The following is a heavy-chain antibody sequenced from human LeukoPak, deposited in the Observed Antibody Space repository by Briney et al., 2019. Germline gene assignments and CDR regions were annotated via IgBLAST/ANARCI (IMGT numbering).Heavy chain of an antibody. V-gene: IGHV3-21*01. J-gene: IGHJ3*02. CDR1: GFTFSSYS. D-gene: IGHD1-7*01. Sequence: GGSLRLSCAASGFTFSSYSMNWVRQAPGKGLEWASSISSSSSYIYYADSVKGRFTISRDNAKNSLYLQMNSLRAEDTAVYYCARDKELELGAFDIWGQGTMVTVSS. CDR2: ISSSSSYI. CDR3: ARDKELELGAFDI.